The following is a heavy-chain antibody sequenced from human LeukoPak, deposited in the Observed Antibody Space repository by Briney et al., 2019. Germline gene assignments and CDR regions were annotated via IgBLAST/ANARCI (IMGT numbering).Heavy chain of an antibody. CDR1: GYTFTNCG. CDR2: ISVYNGDT. V-gene: IGHV1-18*01. CDR3: ARDHSSSSQLFGY. D-gene: IGHD6-13*01. J-gene: IGHJ4*02. Sequence: GASVKVSCKASGYTFTNCGISWVRQAPGQGLEWMGWISVYNGDTNFAQKLQGRVTMTTDTSTTTAYMELRNPRSDDTAVYCCARDHSSSSQLFGYWGQGTLVTVSS.